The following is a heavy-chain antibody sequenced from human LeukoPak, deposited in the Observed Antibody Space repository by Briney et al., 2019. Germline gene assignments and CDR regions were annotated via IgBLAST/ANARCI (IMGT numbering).Heavy chain of an antibody. D-gene: IGHD3-9*01. J-gene: IGHJ4*02. CDR3: ARVTGYMIEDYFDY. Sequence: ASVKVSCKASGYTFTGYYIHWVRRAPGQGLEWMGWINPNSGGTNYAQKFQGRVTMTRDTSISTAYMELSRLRSDDTAVYYCARVTGYMIEDYFDYWGQGILVTVSS. CDR2: INPNSGGT. V-gene: IGHV1-2*02. CDR1: GYTFTGYY.